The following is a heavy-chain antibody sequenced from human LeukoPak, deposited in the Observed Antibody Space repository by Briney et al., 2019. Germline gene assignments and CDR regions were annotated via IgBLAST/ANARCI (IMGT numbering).Heavy chain of an antibody. CDR1: GYTFTGYY. Sequence: ASVKVSCKASGYTFTGYYIHWVRQAPGQGLEWMGWINPNSGGTKYAQKFQGRVTMTRDTSISTAYMELSRLRSDDTAVYYCARGGQQWLPHDAFDIWGQGTMVTVSS. CDR2: INPNSGGT. V-gene: IGHV1-2*02. CDR3: ARGGQQWLPHDAFDI. D-gene: IGHD6-19*01. J-gene: IGHJ3*02.